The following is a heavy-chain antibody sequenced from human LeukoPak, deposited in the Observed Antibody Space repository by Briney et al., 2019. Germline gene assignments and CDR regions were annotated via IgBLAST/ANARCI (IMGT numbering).Heavy chain of an antibody. CDR1: GYTLTELS. D-gene: IGHD2-15*01. V-gene: IGHV1-24*01. CDR2: FDPEDGET. Sequence: WASVKVSCKVSGYTLTELSMHWVRQAPGKGLEWMGGFDPEDGETIYAQKFQGRVTITADESTSTAYMELSSLRSEDTAVYYCARDYGRGYCSGGSCHYYYYYMDVWGKGTTVTVSS. J-gene: IGHJ6*03. CDR3: ARDYGRGYCSGGSCHYYYYYMDV.